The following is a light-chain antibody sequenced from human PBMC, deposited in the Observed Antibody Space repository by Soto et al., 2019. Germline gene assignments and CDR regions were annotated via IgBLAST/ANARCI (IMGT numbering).Light chain of an antibody. CDR2: GAS. CDR1: QSVSSN. CDR3: QQYNNWPPWT. J-gene: IGKJ1*01. V-gene: IGKV3-15*01. Sequence: EIVMRQSPATLSVSPWERATLSCMASQSVSSNLAWYQQKPGQAPRLLIYGASTRATGIPARFSGSGSGTEFTLTISSLQSEDFAVYYCQQYNNWPPWTFGQGTKV.